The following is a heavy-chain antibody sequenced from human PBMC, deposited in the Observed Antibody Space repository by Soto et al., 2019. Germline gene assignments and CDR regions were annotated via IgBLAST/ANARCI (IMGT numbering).Heavy chain of an antibody. V-gene: IGHV4-30-2*01. CDR1: GGSISSGGYS. CDR2: IYHSGST. CDR3: ARSIAAAGTGWFDP. J-gene: IGHJ5*02. D-gene: IGHD6-13*01. Sequence: KASETLSLTCAVSGGSISSGGYSWSWIRQPPGKGLEWIGYIYHSGSTYYNPSLKSRVTISVDRSKNQFSLKLSSVTAADTAVYYCARSIAAAGTGWFDPWGQGTLVTVSS.